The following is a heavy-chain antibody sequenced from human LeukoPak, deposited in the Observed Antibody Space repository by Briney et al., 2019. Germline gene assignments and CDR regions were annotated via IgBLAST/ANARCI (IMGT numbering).Heavy chain of an antibody. Sequence: GASVKVSCKASGGSFSSDAISWVRQAPGQGLEWMGRIIPIYDLADYAQNFQGRVTITADKSTSTAYMELSSLTSEDTAVYYCAKESEDSGSYSPDYWGLGTLVTVSS. CDR2: IIPIYDLA. CDR1: GGSFSSDA. V-gene: IGHV1-69*04. CDR3: AKESEDSGSYSPDY. J-gene: IGHJ4*02. D-gene: IGHD3-10*01.